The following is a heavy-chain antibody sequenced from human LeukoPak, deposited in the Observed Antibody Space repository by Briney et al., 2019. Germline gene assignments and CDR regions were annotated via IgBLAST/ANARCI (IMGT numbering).Heavy chain of an antibody. CDR1: GHRFTNYW. CDR3: ARLDYYGSGRIDY. V-gene: IGHV5-51*01. CDR2: IYPGDSDT. Sequence: GESLKISCKESGHRFTNYWIGRVRQMPGKGLEWMGIIYPGDSDTRYSPSFQGQVTISTDKSINTAYLQWSGLKASDTAMYYCARLDYYGSGRIDYWGQGTLVTVSS. J-gene: IGHJ4*02. D-gene: IGHD3-10*01.